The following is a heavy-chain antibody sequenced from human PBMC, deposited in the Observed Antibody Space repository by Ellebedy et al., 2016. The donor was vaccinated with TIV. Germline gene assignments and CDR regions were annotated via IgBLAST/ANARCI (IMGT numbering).Heavy chain of an antibody. CDR2: IYTSSSSL. CDR3: VRDYSYSFDY. V-gene: IGHV3-48*02. J-gene: IGHJ4*02. D-gene: IGHD4-11*01. Sequence: PGGSLRLSCAASGFTFSIYTMNWVRQAPGKGLEWLSFIYTSSSSLTYADSVRGRFTISRDDAKSSLYLQMNSLRDEETAVYYCVRDYSYSFDYWGKGTLVTVSS. CDR1: GFTFSIYT.